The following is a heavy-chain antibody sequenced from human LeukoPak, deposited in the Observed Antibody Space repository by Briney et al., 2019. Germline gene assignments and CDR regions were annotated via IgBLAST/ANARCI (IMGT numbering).Heavy chain of an antibody. V-gene: IGHV4-4*07. J-gene: IGHJ4*02. D-gene: IGHD2-2*01. CDR3: ARGGGASPSDY. CDR2: FYTSGSA. Sequence: SETLSLTCTVSGYSISSSYWGWIRQPAGKGLEWIGRFYTSGSANYNPSLKSRVSMSVDTSKNQLSLKLTSVTAADTAVYYCARGGGASPSDYWGQGILVTVSS. CDR1: GYSISSSY.